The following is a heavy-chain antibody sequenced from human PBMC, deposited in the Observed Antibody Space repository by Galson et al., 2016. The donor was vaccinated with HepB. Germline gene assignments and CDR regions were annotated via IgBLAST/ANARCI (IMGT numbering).Heavy chain of an antibody. CDR2: ISVYNSNT. D-gene: IGHD5-12*01. V-gene: IGHV1-18*04. J-gene: IGHJ3*02. Sequence: SVKVSCKASGYIFRNYGVTWVRQAPGQGLEWLGWISVYNSNTNYAQKFQGRVTMTTDTSTSMVYMELRSLRSDDTAIYYCARGATMILRGAFDIWGQGTVVTVSS. CDR3: ARGATMILRGAFDI. CDR1: GYIFRNYG.